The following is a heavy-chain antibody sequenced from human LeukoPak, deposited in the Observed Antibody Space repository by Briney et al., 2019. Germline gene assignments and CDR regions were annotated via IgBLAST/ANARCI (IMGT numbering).Heavy chain of an antibody. CDR3: AGAEHTYGSGSYKLYYFDY. CDR1: GGSISSGSYY. V-gene: IGHV4-61*02. J-gene: IGHJ4*02. CDR2: IYTSGST. Sequence: PSETLSLTCTVSGGSISSGSYYWSWIRQPAGKGLEWIGRIYTSGSTNYNPSLKSRVTISVDTSKNQFSLKLSSVTAADTAVYYCAGAEHTYGSGSYKLYYFDYWGQGTLVTVSS. D-gene: IGHD3-10*01.